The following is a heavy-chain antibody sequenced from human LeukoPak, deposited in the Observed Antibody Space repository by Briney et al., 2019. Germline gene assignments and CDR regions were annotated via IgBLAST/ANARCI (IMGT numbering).Heavy chain of an antibody. Sequence: SETLSLTCTVSGGSITRSTDYWGWIRQPPGKGLEWIGSINYSGITYYNPSLESRVTISVDTSKNQLSLKLTSATAADTSVYYCARHSGLRSPFDPWGQGTLVTVSS. CDR3: ARHSGLRSPFDP. D-gene: IGHD3-3*01. V-gene: IGHV4-39*01. CDR1: GGSITRSTDY. CDR2: INYSGIT. J-gene: IGHJ5*02.